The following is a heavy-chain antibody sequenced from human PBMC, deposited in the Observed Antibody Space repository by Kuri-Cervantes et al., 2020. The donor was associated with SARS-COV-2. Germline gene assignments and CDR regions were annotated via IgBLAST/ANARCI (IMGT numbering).Heavy chain of an antibody. Sequence: SSVNVSCRASGCTLSTYGMSWVRQAPGQGLEWMGGIIPIFGAADYAQNLQGRVTMTRDTSPSTVYMELSSLTSEDTAIYYCYCAPKEGFDSWGQGTLVTVSS. CDR3: YCAPKEGFDS. J-gene: IGHJ4*02. CDR2: IIPIFGAA. D-gene: IGHD2-21*01. CDR1: GCTLSTYG. V-gene: IGHV1-69*05.